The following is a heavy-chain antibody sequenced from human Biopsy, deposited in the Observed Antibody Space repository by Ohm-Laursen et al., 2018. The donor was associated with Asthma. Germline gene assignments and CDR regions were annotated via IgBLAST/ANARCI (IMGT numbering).Heavy chain of an antibody. CDR3: ARTYYDFLTGQVNDVFAI. D-gene: IGHD3-9*01. CDR2: INAGNGNT. V-gene: IGHV1-3*01. Sequence: SVKASCKASGYTFINYAIHWVRQAPGQRLEWMGWINAGNGNTKYSQKFQGRVTITRDTSASTAYKDLSSLRSEDTAVYYCARTYYDFLTGQVNDVFAIWGQGTMVTVSS. CDR1: GYTFINYA. J-gene: IGHJ3*02.